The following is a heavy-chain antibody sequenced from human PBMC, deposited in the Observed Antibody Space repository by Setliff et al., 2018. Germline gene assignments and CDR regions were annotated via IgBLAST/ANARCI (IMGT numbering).Heavy chain of an antibody. V-gene: IGHV3-7*01. Sequence: GGSLRLSCAASGFTFRSYWMSWVRQAPGKRLEWVANIKKDGSIKYYLDSVRGLFTITRDNAENPLTLQMNSLRVEDTAVYYCSRDGHNRNDLDYWGQGTLVTVSS. D-gene: IGHD1-20*01. CDR1: GFTFRSYW. CDR3: SRDGHNRNDLDY. CDR2: IKKDGSIK. J-gene: IGHJ4*02.